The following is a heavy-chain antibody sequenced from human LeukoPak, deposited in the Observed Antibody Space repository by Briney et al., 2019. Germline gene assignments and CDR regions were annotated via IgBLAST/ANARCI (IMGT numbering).Heavy chain of an antibody. J-gene: IGHJ5*02. CDR3: ARSARYSGTYSASDP. Sequence: GGSLRLSCAASGFTVSSSFMSWFRQPPGKGLEWVSVIYSGGSTYYADSVKGRFTISRDNSKNTLYLQMNSLRAEDTAVYYCARSARYSGTYSASDPWGQGTLVTVSS. CDR1: GFTVSSSF. D-gene: IGHD1-26*01. V-gene: IGHV3-66*01. CDR2: IYSGGST.